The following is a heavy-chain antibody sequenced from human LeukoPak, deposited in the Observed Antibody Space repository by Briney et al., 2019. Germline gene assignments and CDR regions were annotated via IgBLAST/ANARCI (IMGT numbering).Heavy chain of an antibody. CDR3: ARDRSDVQDAFDI. D-gene: IGHD1-26*01. V-gene: IGHV4-38-2*02. J-gene: IGHJ3*02. CDR2: IYHSGST. Sequence: SETLSLTRAVSVYSNSSGYYWGWIRQPPGKGLDWIGRIYHSGSTYYNQSLRSRVTITVETSKNQFSLKLSSVTAADTAVYYCARDRSDVQDAFDIWGQGTMVTVSS. CDR1: VYSNSSGYY.